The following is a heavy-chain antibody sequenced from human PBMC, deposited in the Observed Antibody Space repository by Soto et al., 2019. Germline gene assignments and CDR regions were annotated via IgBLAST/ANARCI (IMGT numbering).Heavy chain of an antibody. J-gene: IGHJ4*02. CDR2: ISSSGSTI. D-gene: IGHD3-3*01. CDR3: ARGLYVLRFLESLNHPTHY. CDR1: GFTFSSYE. Sequence: PGGSLRLSCAASGFTFSSYEMNWVRQAPGKGLEWVSYISSSGSTIYYADSVKGRFTISRDNAKNSLYLQMNSLRAEDTAVYYCARGLYVLRFLESLNHPTHYWGQGTLVTVSS. V-gene: IGHV3-48*03.